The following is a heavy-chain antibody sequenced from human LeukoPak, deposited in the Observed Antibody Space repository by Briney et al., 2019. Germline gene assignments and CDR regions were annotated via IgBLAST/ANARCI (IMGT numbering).Heavy chain of an antibody. Sequence: SETLSLTCTVSGGSISSSSYYWGWIRQPPGKGLEWIGSIYYSGSTYYNPSLKSRVTISVDTSKNQFSLKLSSVTAADTAVYYCARDGYYDYVWGSYRYTLDYWGQGTLVTVSS. CDR1: GGSISSSSYY. CDR2: IYYSGST. V-gene: IGHV4-39*07. D-gene: IGHD3-16*02. CDR3: ARDGYYDYVWGSYRYTLDY. J-gene: IGHJ4*02.